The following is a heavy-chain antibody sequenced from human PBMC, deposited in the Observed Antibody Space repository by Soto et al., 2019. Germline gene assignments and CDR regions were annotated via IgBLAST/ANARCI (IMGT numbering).Heavy chain of an antibody. J-gene: IGHJ4*02. CDR1: GFTFSSYW. V-gene: IGHV3-74*01. Sequence: EVQLVESGGGLVQPGGSLRLSCAASGFTFSSYWMHWVRQAPGKGLVWVSRINSDGSSTSYADSVKGRFTISRDNAKNTLYLQMYSLRAEDTDVYYCASSIVGATGGDYWGQGTLVTVSS. CDR2: INSDGSST. D-gene: IGHD1-26*01. CDR3: ASSIVGATGGDY.